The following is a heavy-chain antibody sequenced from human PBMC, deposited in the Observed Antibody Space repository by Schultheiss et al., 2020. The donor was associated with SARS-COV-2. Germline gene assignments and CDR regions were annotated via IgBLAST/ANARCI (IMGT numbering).Heavy chain of an antibody. D-gene: IGHD3-10*01. CDR1: GFSLSTSGMC. CDR3: ARMAMVRGVIYLDY. Sequence: SGPTLVKPTQTLTLTCTFSGFSLSTSGMCVSWIRHPPGKALEWLARIDWDDDKYYSTSLKTRLTISKDTSKNQVVLTMTNMDPVDTATYYCARMAMVRGVIYLDYWGQGTLVTVSS. V-gene: IGHV2-70*11. J-gene: IGHJ4*02. CDR2: IDWDDDK.